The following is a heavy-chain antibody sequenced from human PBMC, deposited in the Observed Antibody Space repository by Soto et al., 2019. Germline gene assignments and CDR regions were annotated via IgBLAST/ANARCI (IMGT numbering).Heavy chain of an antibody. D-gene: IGHD3-22*01. J-gene: IGHJ3*02. CDR3: ARGYHYYDRSGYDKWDAFDI. Sequence: EVQLVESGGGLVKPGGSLRLSCAASGFTFSSYSMNWVRQAPGKGLEWVSSISSSSSYIYYADSVKGRFTISRDNAKNSLSRQMNGIRAEETAVYYCARGYHYYDRSGYDKWDAFDIWGQGTMVTVSS. CDR1: GFTFSSYS. CDR2: ISSSSSYI. V-gene: IGHV3-21*01.